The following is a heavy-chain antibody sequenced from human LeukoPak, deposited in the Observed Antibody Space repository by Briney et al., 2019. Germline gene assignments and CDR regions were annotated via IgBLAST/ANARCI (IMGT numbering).Heavy chain of an antibody. CDR3: AKAIYASGSYYTSIDY. J-gene: IGHJ4*02. CDR2: MSGNGGTT. CDR1: GFIFSSYA. D-gene: IGHD3-10*01. Sequence: GGSLRLSCAASGFIFSSYAMSWVRQAPGQGLEWVSGMSGNGGTTYYADSVKGRFTISRDNSKNTLYLQMNNLRVEDTAVYYCAKAIYASGSYYTSIDYWGQGTLVTVSS. V-gene: IGHV3-23*01.